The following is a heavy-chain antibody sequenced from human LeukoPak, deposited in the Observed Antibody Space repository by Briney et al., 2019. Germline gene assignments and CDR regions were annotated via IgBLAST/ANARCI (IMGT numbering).Heavy chain of an antibody. CDR1: GFTFSSYS. V-gene: IGHV3-48*04. D-gene: IGHD3/OR15-3a*01. J-gene: IGHJ6*02. Sequence: GGSLRLSCAASGFTFSSYSMNWVRQAPGKGLEWVSYISSSSSTIYYADSVKGRFTISRDNAKNSLYLQMNSLRAEDTALYYCAKDIGGLVNGMDVWGQGTTVTVSS. CDR3: AKDIGGLVNGMDV. CDR2: ISSSSSTI.